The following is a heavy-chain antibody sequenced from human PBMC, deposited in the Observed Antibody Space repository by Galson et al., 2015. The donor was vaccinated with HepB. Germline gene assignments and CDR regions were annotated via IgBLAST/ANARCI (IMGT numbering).Heavy chain of an antibody. D-gene: IGHD2-15*01. CDR3: VRGTSHCSGGKCFNYFDP. CDR2: MNPNGGVT. Sequence: SVKVSCKASGYTFTNSDINWVRQASGQGLEWMGWMNPNGGVTVYAQKFQGRVTMTRNASISTAYMELSNLRSEDTALYYCVRGTSHCSGGKCFNYFDPWGQGTLVTVSS. CDR1: GYTFTNSD. J-gene: IGHJ5*02. V-gene: IGHV1-8*01.